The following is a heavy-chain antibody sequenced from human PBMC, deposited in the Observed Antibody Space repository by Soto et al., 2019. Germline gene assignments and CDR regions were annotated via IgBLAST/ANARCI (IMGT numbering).Heavy chain of an antibody. CDR2: ISSSSSYI. V-gene: IGHV3-21*01. CDR1: GFTFSSYS. Sequence: PGGSLRLSCAASGFTFSSYSMNWVRQAPGKGLEWVSSISSSSSYIYYADSVKGRFTISRDNAKNSLYLQMNSLRAEDTAVYYCARGLAAAGNYYYYGMDVWGQGTTVTVSS. J-gene: IGHJ6*02. D-gene: IGHD6-13*01. CDR3: ARGLAAAGNYYYYGMDV.